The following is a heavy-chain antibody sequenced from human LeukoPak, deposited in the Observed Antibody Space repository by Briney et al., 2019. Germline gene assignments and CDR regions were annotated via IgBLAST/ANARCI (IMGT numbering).Heavy chain of an antibody. J-gene: IGHJ6*03. CDR1: GGTFSSYA. V-gene: IGHV1-69*13. D-gene: IGHD6-19*01. Sequence: ASVKVSCKASGGTFSSYAISWVRQAPGQGLERMGGIIPIFGTANYAQKFQGRVTITADESTSTAYMELSSLRSEDTAVYYCARSSGWDGIASHYYYYYMDVWGKGTTVTISS. CDR3: ARSSGWDGIASHYYYYYMDV. CDR2: IIPIFGTA.